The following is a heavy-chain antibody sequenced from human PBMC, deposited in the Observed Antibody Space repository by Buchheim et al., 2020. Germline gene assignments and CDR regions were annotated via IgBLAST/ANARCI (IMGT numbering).Heavy chain of an antibody. Sequence: QVQLQESGPGLVKPPETLSLTCSVSGGSISSYYWYWIRQPPGKGLEWIGYIYYSGSTNYNPSLKSRVTISVDTSKNQFSLKLSSVTAADTAVYYCARSVGGATNYWGQGTL. J-gene: IGHJ4*02. CDR1: GGSISSYY. CDR3: ARSVGGATNY. CDR2: IYYSGST. V-gene: IGHV4-59*01. D-gene: IGHD1-26*01.